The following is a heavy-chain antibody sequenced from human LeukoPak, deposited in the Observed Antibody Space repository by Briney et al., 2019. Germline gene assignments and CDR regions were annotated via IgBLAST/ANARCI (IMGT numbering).Heavy chain of an antibody. CDR3: ARSEGSGSHWRSILGD. CDR2: INPSGGST. J-gene: IGHJ4*02. Sequence: ASVKVSCKASGYTFTSYYMHWVRQAPGQGLEWMGIINPSGGSTSYAQKFQGRVTMTRDTSTSTVYMELSSLRSEDTAVYYCARSEGSGSHWRSILGDWGQGTLVTVSS. D-gene: IGHD3-10*01. V-gene: IGHV1-46*01. CDR1: GYTFTSYY.